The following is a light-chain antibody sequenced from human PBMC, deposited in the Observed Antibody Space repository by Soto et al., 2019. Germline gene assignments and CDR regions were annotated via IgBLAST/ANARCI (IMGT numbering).Light chain of an antibody. CDR2: KAS. CDR1: QSVSDW. Sequence: DFQMTQFPSTLSASVGDRVTITCRASQSVSDWLAWYQQQAGKAPKLLIFKASSLQSGVPSRFSGSGSGTEFTLTISSLHPDDSGTYYCQQYHGAWTFGQVTKVEIK. CDR3: QQYHGAWT. J-gene: IGKJ1*01. V-gene: IGKV1-5*03.